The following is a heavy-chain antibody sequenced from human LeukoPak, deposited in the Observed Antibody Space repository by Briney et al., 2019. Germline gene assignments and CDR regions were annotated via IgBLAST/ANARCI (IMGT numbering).Heavy chain of an antibody. V-gene: IGHV4-59*12. D-gene: IGHD6-19*01. CDR2: IYYSGST. CDR3: ASATSGWYSW. J-gene: IGHJ4*02. CDR1: GDSLSNFY. Sequence: ASETLSLTCNVSGDSLSNFYWSWIRQPPGGGLEWLGYIYYSGSTSYNPSVKSRLTLSLDMSKNLFTLSLTSVTPADTAVYYGASATSGWYSWWGQGIPVAVSS.